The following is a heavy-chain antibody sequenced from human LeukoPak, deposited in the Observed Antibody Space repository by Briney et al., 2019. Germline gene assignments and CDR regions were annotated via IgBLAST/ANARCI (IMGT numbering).Heavy chain of an antibody. CDR1: GFTFSSYG. Sequence: GGSLKVSCEASGFTFSSYGMSWVRQAPGKGLEWVAGISGSGGATNYADSVKGRFTISRDNARNTLYLQMNSLRVEDTAAYFCAKRGVVIRVILVGFHKEAYYFDSWGQGALVTVSS. V-gene: IGHV3-23*01. D-gene: IGHD3-22*01. CDR2: ISGSGGAT. J-gene: IGHJ4*02. CDR3: AKRGVVIRVILVGFHKEAYYFDS.